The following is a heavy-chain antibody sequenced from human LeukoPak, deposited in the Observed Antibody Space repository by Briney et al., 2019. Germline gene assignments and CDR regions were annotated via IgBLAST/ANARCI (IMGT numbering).Heavy chain of an antibody. D-gene: IGHD7-27*01. J-gene: IGHJ4*02. CDR2: INPGDSDT. CDR1: GYTFTNYW. Sequence: GASLKISCKGSGYTFTNYWIVWVRQMPGKGLEWMGIINPGDSDTRYSPSFQGQVTISADKSISTAYLQWSSLKASDTAMYYCARHRSLGILDYWGQGTLVTVSS. CDR3: ARHRSLGILDY. V-gene: IGHV5-51*01.